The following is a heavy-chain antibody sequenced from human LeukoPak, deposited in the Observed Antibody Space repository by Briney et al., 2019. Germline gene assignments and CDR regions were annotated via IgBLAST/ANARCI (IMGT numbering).Heavy chain of an antibody. CDR1: GYTFTSYY. J-gene: IGHJ4*02. D-gene: IGHD5-18*01. CDR2: INPSAGST. CDR3: ARGGLQLLAPLDY. Sequence: ASVKVSCKASGYTFTSYYMHWVRQAPGRGLEWMGIINPSAGSTSYAQKFQGRVTMTRGTSTSTVYMELSSLRSEDTAVYYCARGGLQLLAPLDYWGQGTLVTVSS. V-gene: IGHV1-46*01.